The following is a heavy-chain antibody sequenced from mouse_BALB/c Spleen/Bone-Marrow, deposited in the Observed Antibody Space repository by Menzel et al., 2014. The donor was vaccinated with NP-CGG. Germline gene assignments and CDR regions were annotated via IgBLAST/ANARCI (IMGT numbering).Heavy chain of an antibody. CDR2: ISCYNGAT. Sequence: LVKTGASAKISCKASGYSFTGYYMHWVKQTHGKSLEWIGYISCYNGATSYNQKFKGKATFTVDTSSSTAYMQFNSLTSEDSAVYYCARLRGDYDGYGMDYRGQGTSVTVSS. CDR3: ARLRGDYDGYGMDY. V-gene: IGHV1S34*01. J-gene: IGHJ4*01. CDR1: GYSFTGYY. D-gene: IGHD2-4*01.